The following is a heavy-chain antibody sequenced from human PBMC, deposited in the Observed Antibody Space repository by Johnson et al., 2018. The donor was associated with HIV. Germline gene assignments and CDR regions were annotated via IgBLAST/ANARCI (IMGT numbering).Heavy chain of an antibody. J-gene: IGHJ3*02. V-gene: IGHV3-66*03. CDR3: ARDTTSGRDGSSWDGAVDI. Sequence: EVQLVESGGGLIQPGGSLRLSCAASGFTVSSNYMSWVRQAPGKGLEWVSVIYSGGSTYYADSVKGRFTISRDNSKNTLYLQMNSLRAEDTAVYYCARDTTSGRDGSSWDGAVDIWGQGTMVTVSS. CDR2: IYSGGST. D-gene: IGHD6-13*01. CDR1: GFTVSSNY.